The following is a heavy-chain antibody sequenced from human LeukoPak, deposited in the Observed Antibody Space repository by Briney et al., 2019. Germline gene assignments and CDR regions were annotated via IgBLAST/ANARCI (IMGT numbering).Heavy chain of an antibody. V-gene: IGHV3-43*02. J-gene: IGHJ4*02. CDR1: GFTFDDYA. D-gene: IGHD5-12*01. CDR3: AKDINAGWGYSGYDHDY. Sequence: GGSLRLSCAASGFTFDDYAMHWVRQAPGKGLEWVSLISGDGGSTYYADSVKGRFTISRDNSKNSLYLQMNSLRAENTALYYCAKDINAGWGYSGYDHDYWGQGTLVTVSS. CDR2: ISGDGGST.